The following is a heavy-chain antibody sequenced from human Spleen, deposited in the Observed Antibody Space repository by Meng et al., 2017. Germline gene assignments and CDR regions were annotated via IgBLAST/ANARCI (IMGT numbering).Heavy chain of an antibody. CDR1: GYTFINFG. Sequence: VQRGQSGAEVKKPGALVKVSCKSSGYTFINFGINWIRQAPGQGLEWMGWISTYNGNTNYAQKFQDRVTMTTDRSTSTAYMELRSLKSDDTAVYYCARGSVGGDFDPWGQGTLVTVSS. V-gene: IGHV1-18*01. CDR3: ARGSVGGDFDP. CDR2: ISTYNGNT. D-gene: IGHD2-2*01. J-gene: IGHJ5*02.